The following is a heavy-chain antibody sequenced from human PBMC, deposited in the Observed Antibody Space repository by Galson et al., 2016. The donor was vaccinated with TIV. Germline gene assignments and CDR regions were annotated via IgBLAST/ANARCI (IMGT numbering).Heavy chain of an antibody. CDR1: GFTFSAYA. V-gene: IGHV3-23*01. D-gene: IGHD6-19*01. CDR2: IGGIGTSP. Sequence: SLRLSCAASGFTFSAYAVNWVRQAPGKGLEWVSGIGGIGTSPYYAGSAKGRFTISRDNSRNTLYLQMNSLGAEDTALYYCAKDAQWLPAAYFDYWGQGILVTVSS. CDR3: AKDAQWLPAAYFDY. J-gene: IGHJ4*02.